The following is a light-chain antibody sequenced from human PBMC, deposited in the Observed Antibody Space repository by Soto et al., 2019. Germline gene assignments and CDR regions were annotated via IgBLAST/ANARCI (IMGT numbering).Light chain of an antibody. CDR1: QSITNY. CDR2: KAS. CDR3: QQSYSAPPT. Sequence: DIRMTQSPSSLSASVGDRVTLTCRASQSITNYLNWYQQRPGKAPKLLIYKASSLQSGVPSRFSGSRSGTDFTLTISSLQPEDFATYYCQQSYSAPPTFGQGTRWIS. J-gene: IGKJ1*01. V-gene: IGKV1-39*01.